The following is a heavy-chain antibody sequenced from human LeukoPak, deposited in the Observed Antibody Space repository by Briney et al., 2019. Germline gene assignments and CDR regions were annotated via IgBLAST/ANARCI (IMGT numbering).Heavy chain of an antibody. CDR3: ARAPRGGDYYYYMDV. V-gene: IGHV1-69*13. CDR2: IIPIFGTA. D-gene: IGHD3-16*01. CDR1: GGTFSSYA. J-gene: IGHJ6*03. Sequence: SVKVSCKASGGTFSSYAISWVRQAPGQGLEWMGGIIPIFGTANYAQKFQGRVTITADESTSTAYMELSSLRSEDTAVYYCARAPRGGDYYYYMDVWGKGTTVTISS.